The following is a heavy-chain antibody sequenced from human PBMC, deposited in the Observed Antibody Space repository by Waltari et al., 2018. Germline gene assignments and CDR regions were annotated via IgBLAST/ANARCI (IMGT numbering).Heavy chain of an antibody. Sequence: QVQLQQWGAGLLKPSETLSLTCAVYGGSFSGYYWSWIRQPPGKGLEWIGEINHSGSTNYNPSLKSRVTISVDTSKNQFSLKLSSVTAADTAVYYCARVTYYDFWSGYYRYPNYFDYWGQGTLVTVSS. V-gene: IGHV4-34*01. D-gene: IGHD3-3*01. J-gene: IGHJ4*02. CDR3: ARVTYYDFWSGYYRYPNYFDY. CDR1: GGSFSGYY. CDR2: INHSGST.